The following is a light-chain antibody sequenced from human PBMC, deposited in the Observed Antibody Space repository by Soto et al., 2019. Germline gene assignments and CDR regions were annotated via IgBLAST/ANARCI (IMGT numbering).Light chain of an antibody. J-gene: IGKJ5*01. CDR1: HIVTSSQ. CDR2: GAS. CDR3: QHYAGGSRIT. Sequence: EIVLTQSPGTLSLSPLEGFTLSFISLHIVTSSQLAWYQQKPGQAPRLLISGASSRATGIPDRFSGSGFGTDFTLTISRLEPEDFALYYCQHYAGGSRITFGQGTRLEIK. V-gene: IGKV3-20*01.